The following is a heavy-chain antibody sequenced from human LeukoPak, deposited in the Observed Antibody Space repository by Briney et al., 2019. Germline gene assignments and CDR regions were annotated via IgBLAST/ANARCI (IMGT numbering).Heavy chain of an antibody. D-gene: IGHD3-22*01. CDR3: AXXXXXXDSSGFYSAFRY. CDR1: GGSFSGYY. Sequence: PSETLSLTCAVYGGSFSGYYWSWIRQPPGKGLEWIGYIYYTGSTSYNPSLKSRVTISVDTSKNQFSLTLSSVTAADPAVYYCAXXXXXXDSSGFYSAFRYWGQGTLVTVSS. V-gene: IGHV4-34*11. CDR2: IYYTGST. J-gene: IGHJ4*02.